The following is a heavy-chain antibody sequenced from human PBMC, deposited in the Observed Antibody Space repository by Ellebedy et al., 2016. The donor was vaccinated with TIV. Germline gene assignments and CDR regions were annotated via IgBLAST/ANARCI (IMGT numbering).Heavy chain of an antibody. Sequence: AASVKVSCKASGYTFTSYGISWVRQAPGQGLEWMGWISAYNGNTNYAQKLQGRVTMTTDTSTSTAYMELRSLRSDDTAVYYCARDKGIQLWSLSYYYGMDVWGQGTTVTVSS. CDR1: GYTFTSYG. J-gene: IGHJ6*02. D-gene: IGHD5-18*01. CDR3: ARDKGIQLWSLSYYYGMDV. V-gene: IGHV1-18*01. CDR2: ISAYNGNT.